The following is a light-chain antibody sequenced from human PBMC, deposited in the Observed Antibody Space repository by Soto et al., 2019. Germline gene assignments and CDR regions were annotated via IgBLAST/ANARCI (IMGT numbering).Light chain of an antibody. CDR3: QNNKTGPQP. V-gene: IGKV3-15*01. Sequence: EIVMTQSPATPSVSPGERATLSCRASQSVSSNLAWYQQKPGQAPRLLIYGASTRATGIPARFSGSGSGTDFPLTTSTLQFEDFTVLYGQNNKTGPQPFGKGTK. CDR2: GAS. CDR1: QSVSSN. J-gene: IGKJ1*01.